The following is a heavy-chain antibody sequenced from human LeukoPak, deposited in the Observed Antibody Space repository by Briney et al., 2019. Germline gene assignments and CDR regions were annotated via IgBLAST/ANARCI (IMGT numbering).Heavy chain of an antibody. J-gene: IGHJ4*02. CDR1: GFTFSSYS. Sequence: SGGSLRLSCGASGFTFSSYSMNWVRQAPGKGLEWVSSISSSSSYIYYADSVKGRFTISRDNAKNSLYLQMNSLRAEDTAVYYCARVYSYYYGSGSYGPLDFDYWGQGTLVTVSS. CDR2: ISSSSSYI. CDR3: ARVYSYYYGSGSYGPLDFDY. V-gene: IGHV3-21*01. D-gene: IGHD3-10*01.